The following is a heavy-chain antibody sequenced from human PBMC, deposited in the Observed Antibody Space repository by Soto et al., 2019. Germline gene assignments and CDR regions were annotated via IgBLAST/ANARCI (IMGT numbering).Heavy chain of an antibody. CDR1: GFTFSNYA. Sequence: EVQLLESGGGLVQPGGSLRLSCAASGFTFSNYAMNWVRQAPGKGLEWVSGISGSSDNTFYADSVKGRFTISRDNSKSTLFLQMNSLRAEDTALYYWAKDSDAKRGPDYWGQGTLVNVSS. D-gene: IGHD3-10*01. J-gene: IGHJ4*02. CDR3: AKDSDAKRGPDY. V-gene: IGHV3-23*01. CDR2: ISGSSDNT.